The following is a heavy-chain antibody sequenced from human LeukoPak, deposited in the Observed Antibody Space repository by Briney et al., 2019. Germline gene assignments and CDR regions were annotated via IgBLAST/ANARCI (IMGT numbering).Heavy chain of an antibody. CDR3: ARDPRDYGGNYFDY. V-gene: IGHV1-2*02. J-gene: IGHJ4*02. D-gene: IGHD4-23*01. CDR2: INPKSGGT. Sequence: GASVKVSCKASGYSFTGHYMHWVRQAPGQGLEWMGWINPKSGGTNYAQKFQGRVTMTRDTSISTAYMELSRLRSDDTAVYYCARDPRDYGGNYFDYWGQGTLVTVSS. CDR1: GYSFTGHY.